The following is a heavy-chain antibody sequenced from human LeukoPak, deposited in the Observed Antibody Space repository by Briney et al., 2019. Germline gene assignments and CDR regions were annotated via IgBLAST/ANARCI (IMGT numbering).Heavy chain of an antibody. V-gene: IGHV1-69*04. CDR2: IIPILVIA. D-gene: IGHD1-26*01. Sequence: ASVKVSCKASGSTFSSYAISWVRQAPGQGLEWMGRIIPILVIANYAQKFQGRVTITADKSTSTAYMELSSLRSEDTAVYYCASPSGLVGATTNYYYGMDVWGQGTTVTVTS. CDR3: ASPSGLVGATTNYYYGMDV. J-gene: IGHJ6*02. CDR1: GSTFSSYA.